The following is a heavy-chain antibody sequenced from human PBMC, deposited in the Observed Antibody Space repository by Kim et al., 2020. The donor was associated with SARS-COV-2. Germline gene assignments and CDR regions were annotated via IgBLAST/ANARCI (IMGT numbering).Heavy chain of an antibody. Sequence: SETLSLTCTVSGGSISSYYWSWIRQPPGKGLEWIGYIYYSGSTNYNPSLKSRVPISVHTSKNQFSLKLSSVTAADTAVHYCARGKTVDRYYYYYMDFWG. V-gene: IGHV4-59*01. J-gene: IGHJ6*03. CDR1: GGSISSYY. CDR3: ARGKTVDRYYYYYMDF. D-gene: IGHD4-4*01. CDR2: IYYSGST.